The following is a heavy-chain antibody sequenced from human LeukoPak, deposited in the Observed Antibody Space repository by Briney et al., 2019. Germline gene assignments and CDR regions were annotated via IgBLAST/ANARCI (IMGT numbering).Heavy chain of an antibody. CDR1: GGTFSSYA. CDR2: RIPIFGTA. Sequence: ASVKVSCKASGGTFSSYAISGVRQAPGQGLEWMGGRIPIFGTANYAQKFQGRVTITADKSTSTAYMELSSLRSEDTAVYYCARAPIAVAATLLGMDVWGKGTTVTVSS. D-gene: IGHD6-19*01. V-gene: IGHV1-69*06. J-gene: IGHJ6*04. CDR3: ARAPIAVAATLLGMDV.